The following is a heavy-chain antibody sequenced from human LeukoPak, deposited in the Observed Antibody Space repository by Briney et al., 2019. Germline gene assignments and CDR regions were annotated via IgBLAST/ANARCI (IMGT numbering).Heavy chain of an antibody. D-gene: IGHD3-10*01. CDR1: GFTFSSYA. Sequence: GGSLRLSRAASGFTFSSYAMHWVRQAPGKGLEWVAVISYDGSNKYYADSVKGRFTISRDNSKNTLYLQMNSLRAEDTAVYYCARYTSGSYCLDYWGQGTLVTVSS. V-gene: IGHV3-30-3*01. CDR3: ARYTSGSYCLDY. CDR2: ISYDGSNK. J-gene: IGHJ4*02.